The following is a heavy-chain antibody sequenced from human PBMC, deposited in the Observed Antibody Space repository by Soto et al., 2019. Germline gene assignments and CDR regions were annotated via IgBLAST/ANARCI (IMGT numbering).Heavy chain of an antibody. CDR2: ITGDSSYT. V-gene: IGHV3-11*06. CDR3: SRDLIYDSFTEGFEP. J-gene: IGHJ5*01. Sequence: GPEWVSDITGDSSYTHYADSGXGRFTISRDNANNSLYLEMNSLGAEDTAMYYCSRDLIYDSFTEGFEPWGQGTLVTVSS. D-gene: IGHD3-9*01.